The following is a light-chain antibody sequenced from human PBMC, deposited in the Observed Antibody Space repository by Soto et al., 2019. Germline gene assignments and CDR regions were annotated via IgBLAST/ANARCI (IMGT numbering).Light chain of an antibody. Sequence: QSALTQPASVSGSPGQSITISCTGTSSDVGAYNYVSWYQHHPGKVPKLLVSDVSDRPSGVSNRFSGSKSGNTASLTISGLQAEDEYDYYCSSYTSSSTQVFGGGTKVTVL. V-gene: IGLV2-14*03. CDR3: SSYTSSSTQV. CDR1: SSDVGAYNY. J-gene: IGLJ2*01. CDR2: DVS.